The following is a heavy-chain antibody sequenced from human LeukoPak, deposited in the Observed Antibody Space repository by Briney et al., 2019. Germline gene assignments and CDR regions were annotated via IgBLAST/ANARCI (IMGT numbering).Heavy chain of an antibody. CDR2: ISSSSSYT. J-gene: IGHJ4*02. CDR3: ARGYCSSTSCYFDY. V-gene: IGHV3-11*05. CDR1: GFTFSDYY. D-gene: IGHD2-2*01. Sequence: KPGGSLRLSCAASGFTFSDYYMSWIRQAPGKGLEWVSYISSSSSYTNYADSVKGRFTISRDNAKNSLYLQMNSLRAEDTALYYCARGYCSSTSCYFDYWGQGTLVTVSS.